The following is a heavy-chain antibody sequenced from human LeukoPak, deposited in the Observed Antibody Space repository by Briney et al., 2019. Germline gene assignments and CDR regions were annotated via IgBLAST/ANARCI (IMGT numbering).Heavy chain of an antibody. D-gene: IGHD3-16*01. J-gene: IGHJ6*03. CDR3: ARPRMIAYYYLDV. CDR1: GFTFSFNY. Sequence: GESLRISCAASGFTFSFNYMSWGRQAPGKGLEWVSTIYSGGTTYYADSVKGRFTISRDNSRNTLYLQMNSLRAEDTAVYYCARPRMIAYYYLDVWGKGTTVTVS. V-gene: IGHV3-53*01. CDR2: IYSGGTT.